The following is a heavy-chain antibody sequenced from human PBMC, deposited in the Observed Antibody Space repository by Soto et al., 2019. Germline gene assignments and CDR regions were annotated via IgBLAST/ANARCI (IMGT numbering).Heavy chain of an antibody. CDR2: IYYSGST. J-gene: IGHJ6*02. Sequence: SETLSLTCTVSGGSISSSSYYWGWIRQPPGKGLEWIGSIYYSGSTYYNPSLKSRVTISVDTSKNQFSLKLSSVTAADTAVYYCASSHRAYYDFWSGSYYYYGMDVWGQGTTVTVSS. CDR3: ASSHRAYYDFWSGSYYYYGMDV. V-gene: IGHV4-39*01. D-gene: IGHD3-3*01. CDR1: GGSISSSSYY.